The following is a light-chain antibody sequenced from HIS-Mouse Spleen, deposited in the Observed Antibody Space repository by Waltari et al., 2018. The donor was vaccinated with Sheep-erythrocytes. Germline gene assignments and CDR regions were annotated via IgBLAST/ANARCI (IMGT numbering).Light chain of an antibody. CDR1: QSISSY. V-gene: IGKV1-39*01. CDR3: QQSYSTPPT. Sequence: SQMSQSPPSLSAPVGHRVTITCRSSQSISSYLNWYQQKPGKAPKLLIYAASSLQSGVPSRFSGSGSGTDFTLTISSLQPEDFATYYCQQSYSTPPTFGGGTKVEIK. J-gene: IGKJ4*01. CDR2: AAS.